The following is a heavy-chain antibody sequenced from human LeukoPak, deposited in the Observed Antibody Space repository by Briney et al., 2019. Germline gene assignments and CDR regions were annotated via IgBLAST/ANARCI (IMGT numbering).Heavy chain of an antibody. CDR3: ALSHNVGYYYDSSGYPVT. Sequence: GGSLRLSCAASGFTFSSYNMNWVRQAPGKGLEWVSSISSSSSYIYYADSVKGRFTISRDNAKNSLYLQMNSLRAEDTAVYYCALSHNVGYYYDSSGYPVTWGQGTLVTVSS. CDR1: GFTFSSYN. D-gene: IGHD3-22*01. J-gene: IGHJ5*02. V-gene: IGHV3-21*01. CDR2: ISSSSSYI.